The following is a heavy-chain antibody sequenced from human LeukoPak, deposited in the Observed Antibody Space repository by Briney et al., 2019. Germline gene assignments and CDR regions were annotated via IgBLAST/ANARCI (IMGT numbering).Heavy chain of an antibody. D-gene: IGHD6-19*01. Sequence: GGSLRLSCAASGFTFSSYAMSWVRQAPGKGLEWVSAISGSGGSTYYADSVKGRFTISRDNSKNTLYLQINSLRAEDTAVYYCAWGYSSGWSRTFYYWGQGTLVTVSS. V-gene: IGHV3-23*01. J-gene: IGHJ4*02. CDR2: ISGSGGST. CDR1: GFTFSSYA. CDR3: AWGYSSGWSRTFYY.